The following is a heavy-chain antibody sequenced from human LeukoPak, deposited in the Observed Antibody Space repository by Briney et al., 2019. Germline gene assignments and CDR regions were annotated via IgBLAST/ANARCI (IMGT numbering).Heavy chain of an antibody. J-gene: IGHJ4*02. D-gene: IGHD1-26*01. Sequence: ASVKVSCKASGYTFTSYGISWVRQAPGQGLEWMGWISAYNGNTDYAQKLQGRVTMTEDTSTDTAYMELSSLRSEDTAVYYCATDPVPYSGSDYWGQGTLVTVSS. CDR2: ISAYNGNT. CDR1: GYTFTSYG. CDR3: ATDPVPYSGSDY. V-gene: IGHV1-18*01.